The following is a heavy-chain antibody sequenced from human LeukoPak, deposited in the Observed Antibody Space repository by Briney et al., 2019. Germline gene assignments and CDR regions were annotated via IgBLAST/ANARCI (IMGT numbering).Heavy chain of an antibody. D-gene: IGHD6-13*01. CDR1: GFTFSSYD. V-gene: IGHV3-13*01. CDR3: ANLYSSSWYRAEYFQH. J-gene: IGHJ1*01. Sequence: GGSLRLSCAASGFTFSSYDMHWVRQATGKGLEWVSAIGTAGDTYYPGSVKGRFTISRENAKNSLYLQMNSLRAEDTAVYYCANLYSSSWYRAEYFQHWGQGTLVTVSS. CDR2: IGTAGDT.